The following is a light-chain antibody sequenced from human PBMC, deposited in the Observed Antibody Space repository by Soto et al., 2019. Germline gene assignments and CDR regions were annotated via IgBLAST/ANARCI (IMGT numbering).Light chain of an antibody. J-gene: IGKJ4*01. CDR2: WAS. V-gene: IGKV4-1*01. Sequence: IVITHAPESLSVSLGGRSTINCKSTPRVLYSSNNKNYLAWYQQKPGQPPKLLIYWASTRESGVPDRFSGSGSGTDFTLTISSLQAEDVAVYYCQQYYSAPLTFGGGTKVDI. CDR3: QQYYSAPLT. CDR1: PRVLYSSNNKNY.